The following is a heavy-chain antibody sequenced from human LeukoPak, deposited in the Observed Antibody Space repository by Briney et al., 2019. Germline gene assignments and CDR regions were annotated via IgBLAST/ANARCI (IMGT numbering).Heavy chain of an antibody. CDR2: IIPIFGTA. J-gene: IGHJ1*01. CDR3: ARDGGKYYYDSSGYLEYFQH. V-gene: IGHV1-69*05. CDR1: GGTFSSYA. Sequence: SVKVSCKASGGTFSSYAISWVRQAPGQGLEWMGRIIPIFGTANYAQKFQGRVTIATDESTSTAYMELSSLRSEDTAVYYCARDGGKYYYDSSGYLEYFQHWGQGTLVTVSS. D-gene: IGHD3-22*01.